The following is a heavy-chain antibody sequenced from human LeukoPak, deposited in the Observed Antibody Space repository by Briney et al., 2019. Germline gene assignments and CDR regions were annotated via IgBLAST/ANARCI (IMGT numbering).Heavy chain of an antibody. J-gene: IGHJ4*02. CDR2: INSDGSST. D-gene: IGHD1-26*01. V-gene: IGHV3-74*01. CDR1: GFTFSSYW. CDR3: ARDRNTGSSYENLFEY. Sequence: GGSLRLSCAASGFTFSSYWMHWVRQAPGKGLVWVSRINSDGSSTSYADSVKGRFTISRDNAKNTLYLQMNSLRAEDTSVYYCARDRNTGSSYENLFEYWGQGSLVAVSS.